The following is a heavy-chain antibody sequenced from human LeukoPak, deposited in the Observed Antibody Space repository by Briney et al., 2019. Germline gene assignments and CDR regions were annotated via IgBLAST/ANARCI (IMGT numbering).Heavy chain of an antibody. CDR3: AKDRGGIFGVVRYYYYGMDV. D-gene: IGHD3-3*01. CDR1: GFTFSSYS. J-gene: IGHJ6*02. CDR2: ISSSSSTI. Sequence: LSGGSLRLSCAASGFTFSSYSMNWVRQAPGKGLEWVSYISSSSSTIYYADSVKGRFTISRDNAKNSLYLQMNSLRAEDTAVYYCAKDRGGIFGVVRYYYYGMDVWGQGTTVTVSS. V-gene: IGHV3-48*01.